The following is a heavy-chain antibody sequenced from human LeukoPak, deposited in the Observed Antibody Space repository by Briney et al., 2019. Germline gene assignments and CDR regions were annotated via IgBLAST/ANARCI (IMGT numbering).Heavy chain of an antibody. Sequence: GGSLRLSCAASGFTFSSYEMNWVRQAPGKGLEWVSYISSSGSTIYYADSVKGRFTISRDNSKNTLYLQMNSLRAEDTAVYYCAREFYYYDSSGRIDYWGQGTLVTVSS. CDR1: GFTFSSYE. CDR3: AREFYYYDSSGRIDY. CDR2: ISSSGSTI. V-gene: IGHV3-48*03. J-gene: IGHJ4*02. D-gene: IGHD3-22*01.